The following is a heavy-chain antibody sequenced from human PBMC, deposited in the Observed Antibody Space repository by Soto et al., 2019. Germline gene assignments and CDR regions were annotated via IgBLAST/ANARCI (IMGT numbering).Heavy chain of an antibody. CDR3: ARAMGASTRERFCSAEACYVAGGY. J-gene: IGHJ4*02. V-gene: IGHV1-69*01. D-gene: IGHD3-3*01. CDR1: GGTFSSYA. Sequence: QVQLVQSGDEVKKPGSSVKVSCKASGGTFSSYAITWVRQAPGQGLEWMGGIIPIFDTTNYAKKFQSRVTIAADESTNTANMELSSLRSEDTAVYYCARAMGASTRERFCSAEACYVAGGYWRQVTLVTVSS. CDR2: IIPIFDTT.